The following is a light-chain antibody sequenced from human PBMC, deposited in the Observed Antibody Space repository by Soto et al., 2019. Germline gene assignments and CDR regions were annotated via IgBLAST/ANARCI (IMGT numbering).Light chain of an antibody. CDR2: DVS. CDR3: QQSNNWPLT. CDR1: ERFGFN. J-gene: IGKJ4*01. V-gene: IGKV3-15*01. Sequence: EIVLTQSPATMSVSPGEGATLSCRASERFGFNLAWYQQKPGQSPRLLIYDVSTRAAGIPPRFSGSGAGSEKEFTLTIGSLQSEDFAVYYCQQSNNWPLTFGGGKSVE.